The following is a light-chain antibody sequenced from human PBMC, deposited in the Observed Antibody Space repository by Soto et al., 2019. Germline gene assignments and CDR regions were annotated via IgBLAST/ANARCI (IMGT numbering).Light chain of an antibody. CDR2: EVS. Sequence: QSVLTQPPSASGSPGQSVTISCTGTSSDVGGYNYVSWYQQHPGKAPKLMTYEVSKRPSGVPDRFSGSKSGNTASLTVSGLQAEDEAGYYCSSYAGSNIPYVFGTGTKLTVL. J-gene: IGLJ1*01. CDR3: SSYAGSNIPYV. V-gene: IGLV2-8*01. CDR1: SSDVGGYNY.